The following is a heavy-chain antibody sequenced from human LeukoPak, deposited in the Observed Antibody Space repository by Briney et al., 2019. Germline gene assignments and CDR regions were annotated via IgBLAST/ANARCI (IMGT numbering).Heavy chain of an antibody. J-gene: IGHJ4*02. D-gene: IGHD3-10*01. Sequence: AGGSLRLSCAASGFTFSSYSMNWVRQAPGKGLEWVSYISNTGDFIAYADSVKGRFTMSRDNAKNSLYLQMNSLRAEDAAAYYCVRGRGAGPGAHFDYWGQGTLVTVSS. V-gene: IGHV3-21*05. CDR3: VRGRGAGPGAHFDY. CDR1: GFTFSSYS. CDR2: ISNTGDFI.